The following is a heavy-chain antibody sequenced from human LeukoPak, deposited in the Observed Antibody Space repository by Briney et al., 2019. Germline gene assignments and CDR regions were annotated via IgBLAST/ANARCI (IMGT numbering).Heavy chain of an antibody. D-gene: IGHD3-9*01. J-gene: IGHJ4*02. CDR3: ARGGYYDILTGYSPQPKFDY. V-gene: IGHV4-30-4*01. CDR1: GGSISSGDYY. Sequence: PSQTLSVTCTVSGGSISSGDYYWSWIRRPPGKGLEWLGYIYYSGCTYYNPSLKRRVTISVDTSKNQFSLKLSSVTAADTAVYYCARGGYYDILTGYSPQPKFDYWGQGTLVTVSS. CDR2: IYYSGCT.